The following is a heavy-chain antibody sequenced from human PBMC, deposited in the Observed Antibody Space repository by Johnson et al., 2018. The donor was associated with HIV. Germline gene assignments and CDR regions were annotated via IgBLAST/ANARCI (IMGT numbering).Heavy chain of an antibody. V-gene: IGHV3-30*03. CDR1: GFTFSSYG. J-gene: IGHJ3*02. CDR2: ISYDGSNK. CDR3: ARDRGGYSYGYDSDAFDI. Sequence: VQLVESGGGAVQPGRSLRLSCAASGFTFSSYGMHWVRQATGKGLEWVAVISYDGSNKYYADSVKGRFTISRDNSKKTLYVQMNSLRVEDTAVYYCARDRGGYSYGYDSDAFDIWGQGTMVTVSS. D-gene: IGHD5-18*01.